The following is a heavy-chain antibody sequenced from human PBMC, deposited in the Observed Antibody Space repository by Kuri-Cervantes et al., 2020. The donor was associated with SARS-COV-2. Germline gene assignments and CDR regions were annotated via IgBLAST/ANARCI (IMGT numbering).Heavy chain of an antibody. CDR2: ISSSSSYI. CDR3: ARDSLRGIFGVVIIDY. Sequence: GESLKISCAASGFTFSSYSMNWVRQAPGKGLEWVSSISSSSSYIYYADSVKGRFTISRDNAKNSLYLQMNSLRAEGTAVYYCARDSLRGIFGVVIIDYWGQGTLVTVSS. CDR1: GFTFSSYS. J-gene: IGHJ4*02. V-gene: IGHV3-21*01. D-gene: IGHD3-3*01.